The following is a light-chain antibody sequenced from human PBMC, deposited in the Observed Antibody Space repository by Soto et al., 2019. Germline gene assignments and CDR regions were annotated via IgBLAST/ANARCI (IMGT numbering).Light chain of an antibody. V-gene: IGLV2-14*01. CDR1: SSDVGGYKF. CDR2: EVS. J-gene: IGLJ1*01. CDR3: GSYAHSSIYV. Sequence: QSALTQPASVSGSPGQSITISCTGTSSDVGGYKFVSWYQQHPGKAPKLIIYEVSNRPSGFSSRFSGSKSGNTASLTISGLQAEDEADYYCGSYAHSSIYVFGTGTKVTVL.